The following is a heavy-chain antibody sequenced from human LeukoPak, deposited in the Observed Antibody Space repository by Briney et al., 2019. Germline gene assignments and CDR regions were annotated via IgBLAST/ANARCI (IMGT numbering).Heavy chain of an antibody. CDR3: ARDHSSGWVDAFDI. Sequence: SETLSLTCAVYGGSFSGYYWSWIRQPPGKGLEWIGEINHSGNTNYNPSLKSRVIISVDTSKNQFSLKLKSVTAADTAVYYCARDHSSGWVDAFDIWGQGTMVTVSS. CDR2: INHSGNT. J-gene: IGHJ3*02. V-gene: IGHV4-34*01. CDR1: GGSFSGYY. D-gene: IGHD6-19*01.